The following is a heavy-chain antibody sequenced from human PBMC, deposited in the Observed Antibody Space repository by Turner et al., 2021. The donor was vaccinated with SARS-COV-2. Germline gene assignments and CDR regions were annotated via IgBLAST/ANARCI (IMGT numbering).Heavy chain of an antibody. Sequence: QVQLEESGPGLVKPSETLSLTCTVSGVTISSSTYHWGWIRQPPGKGLEWIGSIYYSGTTYYNPSLNSRVTISVDTSKNQFSLKLTSVTAIDTAVYYCARRRGRDGYTRNWYFDLWGRGTLVTVSS. CDR2: IYYSGTT. J-gene: IGHJ2*01. D-gene: IGHD2-2*02. CDR1: GVTISSSTYH. CDR3: ARRRGRDGYTRNWYFDL. V-gene: IGHV4-39*01.